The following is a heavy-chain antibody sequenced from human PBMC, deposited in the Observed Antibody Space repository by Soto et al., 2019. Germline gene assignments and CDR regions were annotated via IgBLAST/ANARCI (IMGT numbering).Heavy chain of an antibody. CDR3: ARVASDYINSVDN. CDR1: GFTFNAYA. D-gene: IGHD4-4*01. J-gene: IGHJ4*02. CDR2: IGGSGGNR. V-gene: IGHV3-23*01. Sequence: EVQLLESGGGLVQPGGSLRLSCAASGFTFNAYAMTWVRQAPGKGLEWVSAIGGSGGNRYYAYSVRGRFTISRDNSKDTVDLQMNSLRVEDTAVYYCARVASDYINSVDNGGQGILVTVSS.